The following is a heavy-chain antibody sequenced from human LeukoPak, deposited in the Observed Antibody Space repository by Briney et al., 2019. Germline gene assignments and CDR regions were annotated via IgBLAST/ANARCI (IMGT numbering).Heavy chain of an antibody. D-gene: IGHD3-22*01. V-gene: IGHV1-8*01. J-gene: IGHJ3*02. Sequence: ASVKVSCKASGYTFTSYDINWVRQATGQGLEWMGWMNPNSGNTGYAQKFQGRVTMTRNTSISTAYMELSRLRSEDTAVYYCARVYDSSWGDAFDIWGQGTMVTVSS. CDR1: GYTFTSYD. CDR3: ARVYDSSWGDAFDI. CDR2: MNPNSGNT.